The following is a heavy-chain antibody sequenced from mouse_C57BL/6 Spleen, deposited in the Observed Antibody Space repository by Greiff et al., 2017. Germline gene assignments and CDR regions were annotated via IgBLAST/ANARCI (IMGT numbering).Heavy chain of an antibody. CDR1: GYTFTDYY. V-gene: IGHV1-26*01. CDR2: INPNNGGT. Sequence: EVQLQQSGPELVKPGASVKISCKASGYTFTDYYMNWVKQSHGKSLEWIGDINPNNGGTSYNQKFKGKATLTVDKSSSTAYMELRSLTSEDSAVYYCARLLNFDVWGTGTTVTVSS. CDR3: ARLLNFDV. J-gene: IGHJ1*03.